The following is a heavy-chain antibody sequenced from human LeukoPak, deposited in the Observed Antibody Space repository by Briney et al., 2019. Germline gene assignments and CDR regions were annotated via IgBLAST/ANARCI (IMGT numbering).Heavy chain of an antibody. CDR2: IFYSGST. CDR1: GGSIRGYY. V-gene: IGHV4-59*08. Sequence: SETLSLTCTVSGGSIRGYYWSWIRQPPGRTLEWIGYIFYSGSTNYNPSLKGRATILVDTSKNQFALKVTSVTAADTAVYYCARHGQTSMVPIDYWGRGTLVTVSS. D-gene: IGHD5-18*01. J-gene: IGHJ4*02. CDR3: ARHGQTSMVPIDY.